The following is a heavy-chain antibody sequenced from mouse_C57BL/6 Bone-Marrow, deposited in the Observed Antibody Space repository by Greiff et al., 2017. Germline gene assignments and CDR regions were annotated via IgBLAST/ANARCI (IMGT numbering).Heavy chain of an antibody. D-gene: IGHD2-4*01. CDR2: IDPENGDT. Sequence: EVQLQQSGAELVRPGASVKLSCTASGFNIKDDYMHWVKQRPEQGLEWIGWIDPENGDTAYASKFQGKATITADTSSNTAYLQLSSLTSEDTAVYYCTLIYYDYDPAWFAYWGQGTLVTVSA. V-gene: IGHV14-4*01. J-gene: IGHJ3*01. CDR1: GFNIKDDY. CDR3: TLIYYDYDPAWFAY.